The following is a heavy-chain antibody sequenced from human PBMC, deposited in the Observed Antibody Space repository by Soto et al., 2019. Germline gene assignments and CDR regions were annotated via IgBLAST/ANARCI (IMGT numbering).Heavy chain of an antibody. Sequence: GGSLRLSCAASGFTVNFNYMSWVRQAPGKGLEWVSSIYSGGSTHYADSVKGRFTISRDDSKNTVSLQMNSLRAEDTAVYYCARDRMFYGMDVWGQGTTVTVSS. J-gene: IGHJ6*02. V-gene: IGHV3-53*01. D-gene: IGHD3-10*02. CDR1: GFTVNFNY. CDR2: IYSGGST. CDR3: ARDRMFYGMDV.